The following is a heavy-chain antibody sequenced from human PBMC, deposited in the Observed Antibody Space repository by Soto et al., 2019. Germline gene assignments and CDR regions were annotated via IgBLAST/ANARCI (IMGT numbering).Heavy chain of an antibody. CDR3: ARGQVVVAATKYYYYGMDV. CDR1: GGTFSSYA. V-gene: IGHV1-69*13. D-gene: IGHD2-15*01. Sequence: SVKVSCKASGGTFSSYAISWVRQAPGQGLEWMGGIIPIFGTANYAQKFQGRVTITADESTSTAYMELSSLRSEDTAVYYCARGQVVVAATKYYYYGMDVWGQGTTVTVSS. CDR2: IIPIFGTA. J-gene: IGHJ6*02.